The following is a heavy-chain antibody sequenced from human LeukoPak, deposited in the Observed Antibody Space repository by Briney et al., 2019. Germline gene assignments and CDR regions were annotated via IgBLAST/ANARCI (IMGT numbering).Heavy chain of an antibody. Sequence: GGSLRLSCAASGFTVSSNYMSWVRQAPGKGLEWVSVIYSGGSTYYADSVKGRFTISRDNSKNTLYLQMNSLRAEDTAVYYCARDPGLMDVRGAFDIWGQGTMVTVYS. V-gene: IGHV3-53*01. CDR3: ARDPGLMDVRGAFDI. D-gene: IGHD2-8*01. J-gene: IGHJ3*02. CDR2: IYSGGST. CDR1: GFTVSSNY.